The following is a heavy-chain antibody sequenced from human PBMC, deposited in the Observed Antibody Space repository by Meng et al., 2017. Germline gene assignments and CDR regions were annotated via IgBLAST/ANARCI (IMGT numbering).Heavy chain of an antibody. CDR2: IIPILGIA. CDR3: ASYGGKGYFDY. J-gene: IGHJ4*02. Sequence: HVQLVQSGAEGKKPGSSVTVSCKASGGTFSSYTISWVRQAPGQGLEWMGRIIPILGIANYAQKFQGRVTITADKSTSTAYMELSSLRSEDTAVYHCASYGGKGYFDYWGQGTLVTVSS. CDR1: GGTFSSYT. V-gene: IGHV1-69*02. D-gene: IGHD4-23*01.